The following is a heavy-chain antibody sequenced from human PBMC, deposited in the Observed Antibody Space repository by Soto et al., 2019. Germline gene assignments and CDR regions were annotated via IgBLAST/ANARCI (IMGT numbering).Heavy chain of an antibody. CDR2: ISSSSSTI. J-gene: IGHJ6*02. V-gene: IGHV3-48*02. Sequence: GGSLRLSCAASGFTFSSYSMNWVRQAPGKGLEWVSYISSSSSTIYYADSVKGRITITRDNAKNSLYLQMNSLRDDDMAVYYCARIRGYGYYYYGMDVWGQGTTVTVSS. D-gene: IGHD5-12*01. CDR3: ARIRGYGYYYYGMDV. CDR1: GFTFSSYS.